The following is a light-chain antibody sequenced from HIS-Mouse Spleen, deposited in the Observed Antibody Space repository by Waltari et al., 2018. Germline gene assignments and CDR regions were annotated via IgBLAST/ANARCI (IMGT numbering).Light chain of an antibody. CDR2: DVS. CDR3: SSYTSSSTLVV. CDR1: SSDVGGYNH. J-gene: IGLJ2*01. Sequence: QSALTQPASVSGSPGPSITISCTGTSSDVGGYNHVSWYQQHPGKAPKLMIYDVSKRPSGVSNRFSGSKSGNTASLTISGLQAEDEADYYCSSYTSSSTLVVFGGGTKLTVL. V-gene: IGLV2-14*03.